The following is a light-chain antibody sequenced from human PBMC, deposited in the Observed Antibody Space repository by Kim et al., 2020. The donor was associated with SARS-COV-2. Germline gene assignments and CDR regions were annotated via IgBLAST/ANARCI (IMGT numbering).Light chain of an antibody. CDR3: QQYDIWLT. CDR1: QTVNSN. CDR2: GAS. J-gene: IGKJ4*01. V-gene: IGKV3-15*01. Sequence: EIVMTQSPATLSVSPGERATLSCRASQTVNSNLAWYQQKPGQAPRLLIYGASTRATDVPATFSGSGSGTEFTLTISSLQSEDFAVYYCQQYDIWLTFGGGTKLEI.